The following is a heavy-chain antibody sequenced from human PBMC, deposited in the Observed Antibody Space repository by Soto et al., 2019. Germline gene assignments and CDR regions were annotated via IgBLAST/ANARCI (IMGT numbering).Heavy chain of an antibody. J-gene: IGHJ3*01. Sequence: SETLSLTCTVSGVSISSYYWSWIRQPPGKGLEWIAYIYYSGITDYNPSLKSRVTISRDTSTATAYMELSGLRPEDTAVYYCVAELYSGGGCCSFDFWGQGTMVTVSS. CDR3: VAELYSGGGCCSFDF. D-gene: IGHD2-21*02. CDR2: IYYSGIT. CDR1: GVSISSYY. V-gene: IGHV4-59*12.